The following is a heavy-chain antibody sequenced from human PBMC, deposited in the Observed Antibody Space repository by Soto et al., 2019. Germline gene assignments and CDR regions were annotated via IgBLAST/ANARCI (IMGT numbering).Heavy chain of an antibody. Sequence: SETLSLTCTVSCGSISSYYWSWIRQPPGKGLEWIGYIYYSGSTNYNPSLKSRVTISVDTSKNQFSPKLSSVTAADTAVYYCARESPYYDILAPNAFDIWGQGTMVTVSS. J-gene: IGHJ3*02. CDR3: ARESPYYDILAPNAFDI. D-gene: IGHD3-9*01. V-gene: IGHV4-59*01. CDR1: CGSISSYY. CDR2: IYYSGST.